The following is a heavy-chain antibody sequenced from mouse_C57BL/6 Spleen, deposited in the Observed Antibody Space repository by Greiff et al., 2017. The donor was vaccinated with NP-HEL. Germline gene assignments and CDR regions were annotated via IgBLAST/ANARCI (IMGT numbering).Heavy chain of an antibody. CDR2: IYPRSGNT. CDR1: GYTFTSYG. J-gene: IGHJ2*01. Sequence: LVESGAELARPGASVKLSCKASGYTFTSYGISWVKQRTGQGLEWIGEIYPRSGNTYYNEKFKGKATLTADKSSSTAYMELRSLTSEDSAVYFCARGEGNYFDYWGQGTTLTVSS. CDR3: ARGEGNYFDY. V-gene: IGHV1-81*01.